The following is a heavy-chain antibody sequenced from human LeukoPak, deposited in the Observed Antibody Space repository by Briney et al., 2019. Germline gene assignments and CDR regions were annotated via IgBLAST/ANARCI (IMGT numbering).Heavy chain of an antibody. Sequence: PSETLSLTCAVYGGSFSGYYWSGIRRPPGKGLEWIGEINHSGSTNYNPSLKSRVTISVDTSKNQFSLKLSSVTAADTAVYYCAREVVRGVIGLDYWGQGTLVTVSS. J-gene: IGHJ4*02. V-gene: IGHV4-34*01. CDR3: AREVVRGVIGLDY. CDR1: GGSFSGYY. CDR2: INHSGST. D-gene: IGHD3-10*01.